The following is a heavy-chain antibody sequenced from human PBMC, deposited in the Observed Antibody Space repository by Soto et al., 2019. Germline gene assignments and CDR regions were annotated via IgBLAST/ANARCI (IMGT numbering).Heavy chain of an antibody. J-gene: IGHJ3*02. CDR1: GYSFDTYW. V-gene: IGHV5-51*01. CDR2: IYPGDSDT. Sequence: GESLKISCKGSGYSFDTYWIGWVSQMPGKGLEWMGIIYPGDSDTRYSPSFQGQVTISADKSISTAYLQWSSLKASDTAMYYCARKSQAAGAFDIWGQGTMVTVSS. D-gene: IGHD6-13*01. CDR3: ARKSQAAGAFDI.